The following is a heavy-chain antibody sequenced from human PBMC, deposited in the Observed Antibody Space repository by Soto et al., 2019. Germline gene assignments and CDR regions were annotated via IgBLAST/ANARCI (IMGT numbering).Heavy chain of an antibody. Sequence: SETLSLSCTVSGGSISSYYWSWIRQPAGKGLEWIGRIYTSGSTNYYPSLKSRVTMSVDTSKNQFSLKLSSVTAADTAVYYCARAPRDSHYYGSGSYYNGYDAFDIWGQGTMVTVSS. D-gene: IGHD3-10*01. CDR1: GGSISSYY. V-gene: IGHV4-4*07. CDR3: ARAPRDSHYYGSGSYYNGYDAFDI. CDR2: IYTSGST. J-gene: IGHJ3*02.